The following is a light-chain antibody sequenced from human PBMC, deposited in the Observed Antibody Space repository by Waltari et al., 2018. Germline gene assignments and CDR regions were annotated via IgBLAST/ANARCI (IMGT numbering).Light chain of an antibody. CDR2: EDR. J-gene: IGLJ2*01. CDR1: TLGNRN. Sequence: SYEVTQPPSVSVSPGQTATITCSGNTLGNRNVYWYQQKSGLSPVLVMYEDRLRPSGIPERCIGSNSANTATLTISGTKFMDEADYHCQTWDRNTAVFGGGTKLTVL. V-gene: IGLV3-1*01. CDR3: QTWDRNTAV.